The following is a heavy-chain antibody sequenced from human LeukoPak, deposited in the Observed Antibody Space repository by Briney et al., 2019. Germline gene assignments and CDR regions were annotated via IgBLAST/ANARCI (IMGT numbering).Heavy chain of an antibody. Sequence: ASVKVSCKASGGTFSSYTVSWVRQAPGQGLEWMGGIIPIFGTTTFAQKFQGRVTIITDASPSTVYMELSSLRSEDTAVYYCARWAGLCTTNNCYNPFDYWGQGTLVTVSS. J-gene: IGHJ4*02. D-gene: IGHD2-2*02. CDR3: ARWAGLCTTNNCYNPFDY. CDR1: GGTFSSYT. CDR2: IIPIFGTT. V-gene: IGHV1-69*05.